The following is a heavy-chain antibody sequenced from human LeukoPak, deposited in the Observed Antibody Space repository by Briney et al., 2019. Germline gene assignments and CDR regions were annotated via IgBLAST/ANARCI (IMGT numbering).Heavy chain of an antibody. CDR3: ARDTTFDY. Sequence: GGSLRLSCAASGFTFSSYAMSWVRQAPGKGLEWVSAISGSGGSTYYADPVKGRFTISRDNAKNSLYLQMNSLRAEDTAVYYCARDTTFDYWGQGTLVTVSS. D-gene: IGHD1-14*01. CDR2: ISGSGGST. V-gene: IGHV3-23*01. J-gene: IGHJ4*02. CDR1: GFTFSSYA.